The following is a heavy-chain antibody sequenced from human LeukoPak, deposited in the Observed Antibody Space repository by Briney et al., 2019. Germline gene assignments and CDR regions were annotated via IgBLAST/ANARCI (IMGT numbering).Heavy chain of an antibody. V-gene: IGHV3-53*01. CDR2: ISSGGNT. J-gene: IGHJ4*02. D-gene: IGHD3-22*01. CDR1: GFIVSSNY. CDR3: AREVRGYYFDY. Sequence: GGSLRLSCAASGFIVSSNYMSWVRQAPGKGLEWVSVISSGGNTYYADSVKGRFTISRDNSKNTLYLQMNVLRAEDTAVYYCAREVRGYYFDYWGQGTLVTVSS.